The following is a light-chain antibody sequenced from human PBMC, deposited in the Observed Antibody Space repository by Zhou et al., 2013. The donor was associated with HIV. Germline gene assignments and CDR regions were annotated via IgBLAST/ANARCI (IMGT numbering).Light chain of an antibody. CDR1: QTITTY. CDR3: QQSYSSPLT. V-gene: IGKV1-39*01. Sequence: DIQMTQSPPSLSASVGDKVTITCRTSQTITTYLNWYQQKPGKAPKLVIYAASRLHSGVPSRFSGSGPGTEFTLTISSLQPEDFATYYCQQSYSSPLTFGGGTRVE. CDR2: AAS. J-gene: IGKJ4*01.